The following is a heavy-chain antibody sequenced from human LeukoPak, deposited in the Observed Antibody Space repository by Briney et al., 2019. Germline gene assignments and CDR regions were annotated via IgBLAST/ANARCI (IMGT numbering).Heavy chain of an antibody. J-gene: IGHJ4*02. CDR3: ARDPRWYCSSTSCPDHYDY. Sequence: GGSLRLSCAASGFTFSSYSMNWVRQAPGKGLEWVSYISSSSSTIYYADSVKGRFTISRDNAKNSLYLQMNSLRAEDTAVYYCARDPRWYCSSTSCPDHYDYWGQGTLVTVSS. CDR2: ISSSSSTI. CDR1: GFTFSSYS. V-gene: IGHV3-48*01. D-gene: IGHD2-2*01.